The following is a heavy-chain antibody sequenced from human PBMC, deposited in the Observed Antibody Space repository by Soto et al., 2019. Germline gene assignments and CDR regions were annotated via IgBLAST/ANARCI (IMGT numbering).Heavy chain of an antibody. CDR1: GFTFSSYA. D-gene: IGHD6-19*01. CDR2: ISYDGSNK. CDR3: ARESPYSSGWYGAFDI. V-gene: IGHV3-30-3*01. Sequence: LRLSCAASGFTFSSYAMHWVRHAPGKGLEWVAVISYDGSNKYYADSVKGRFTISRDNSKNTLYLQMNSLRAEDTAVYYCARESPYSSGWYGAFDIWGQGTMVTVSS. J-gene: IGHJ3*02.